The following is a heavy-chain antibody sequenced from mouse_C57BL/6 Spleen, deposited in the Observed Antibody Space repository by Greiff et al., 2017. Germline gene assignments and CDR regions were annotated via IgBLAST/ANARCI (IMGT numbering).Heavy chain of an antibody. J-gene: IGHJ4*01. CDR1: GYTFTSYW. D-gene: IGHD1-2*01. CDR3: ARAPRLSPMDD. V-gene: IGHV1-69*01. CDR2: IDPSDSYT. Sequence: QVQLQQPGAELVMPGASVKLSCKASGYTFTSYWMHWVKQRPGQGLEWIGEIDPSDSYTNYNQKFKGKSTLTVDKYSSTAYMQLSSLTSEDAAVYYCARAPRLSPMDDWGQGTSVTVSS.